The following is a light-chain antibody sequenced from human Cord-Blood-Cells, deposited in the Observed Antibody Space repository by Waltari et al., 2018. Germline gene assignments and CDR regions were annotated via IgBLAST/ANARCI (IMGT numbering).Light chain of an antibody. V-gene: IGKV3-20*01. CDR3: QQYGSSPLT. Sequence: EIVLTQSPGTLSLSPGERATLSCRPSQSVSSSSLAWYQQKPGQAPRLLIYGASSRATGIPDRFSGSGSGTDFTLTISRLEPEDFAVYYCQQYGSSPLTFGGGTKVEIK. J-gene: IGKJ4*01. CDR2: GAS. CDR1: QSVSSSS.